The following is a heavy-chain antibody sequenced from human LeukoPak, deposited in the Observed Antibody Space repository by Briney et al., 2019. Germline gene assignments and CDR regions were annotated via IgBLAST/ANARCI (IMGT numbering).Heavy chain of an antibody. D-gene: IGHD1-7*01. CDR2: IYYSGST. J-gene: IGHJ5*02. V-gene: IGHV4-39*01. CDR1: GGSISSSSCY. CDR3: ARYNWNLNWFDP. Sequence: NPSETLSLTCTVSGGSISSSSCYWGWIRQPPGKGLEWIGSIYYSGSTYYNPSLKSRVTISVDTSKNQFSLKLSSVTAADTAVYYCARYNWNLNWFDPWGQGTLVTVSS.